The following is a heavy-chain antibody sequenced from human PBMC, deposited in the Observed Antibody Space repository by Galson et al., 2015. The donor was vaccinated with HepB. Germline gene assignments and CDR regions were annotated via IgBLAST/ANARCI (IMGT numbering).Heavy chain of an antibody. CDR1: GYTFTSYY. D-gene: IGHD3-16*01. J-gene: IGHJ4*02. Sequence: SVKVSCKASGYTFTSYYIHWLRQTPGQGLEWMGIITPRDGGTSYAQKFQGRVTMTSDTSTSTVYMELSSLRSDDTAVYYCARDWGEDQLIGYYLDFWGQGALITVSS. V-gene: IGHV1-46*01. CDR2: ITPRDGGT. CDR3: ARDWGEDQLIGYYLDF.